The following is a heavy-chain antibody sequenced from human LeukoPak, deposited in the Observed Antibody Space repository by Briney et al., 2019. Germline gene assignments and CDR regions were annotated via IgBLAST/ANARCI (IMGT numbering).Heavy chain of an antibody. Sequence: GGSLRLSCAASGFTVSSYYMSWVRQAPGKGPEWVSIIYTGGNTYYADSVKGRFTISRDNSKNTLYLQMNSLRAEDTAVYYCAREVYGSGSYSYYFDYWGQGTLVTVSS. D-gene: IGHD3-10*01. J-gene: IGHJ4*02. CDR3: AREVYGSGSYSYYFDY. CDR2: IYTGGNT. CDR1: GFTVSSYY. V-gene: IGHV3-53*01.